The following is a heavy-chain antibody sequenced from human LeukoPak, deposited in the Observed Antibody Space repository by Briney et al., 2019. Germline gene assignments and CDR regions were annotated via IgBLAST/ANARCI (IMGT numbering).Heavy chain of an antibody. CDR1: GFSFSTYG. D-gene: IGHD4-17*01. Sequence: GGSLRLSCAASGFSFSTYGMSWVRQAPGKGLEWVSAISGSGGSTYYADSVKGRFTISRDISKNAVYLQMNSLRAEDTAVYYCARDSYGDANFDSWGQGTLVTVSS. CDR3: ARDSYGDANFDS. V-gene: IGHV3-23*01. J-gene: IGHJ4*02. CDR2: ISGSGGST.